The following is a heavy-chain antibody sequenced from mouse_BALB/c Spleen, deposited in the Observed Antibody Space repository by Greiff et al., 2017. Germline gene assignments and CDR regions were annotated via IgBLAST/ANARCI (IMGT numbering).Heavy chain of an antibody. CDR1: GFSLTGYG. CDR3: ASYGSSYPYYAMDY. CDR2: IWGDGST. Sequence: VKVVESGPGLVAPSQSLSITCTVSGFSLTGYGVNWVRQPPGKGLEWLGMIWGDGSTDYNSALKSRLSISKDNSKSQVFLKMNSLQTDDTARYYCASYGSSYPYYAMDYWGQGTSVTVSS. V-gene: IGHV2-6-7*01. J-gene: IGHJ4*01. D-gene: IGHD1-1*01.